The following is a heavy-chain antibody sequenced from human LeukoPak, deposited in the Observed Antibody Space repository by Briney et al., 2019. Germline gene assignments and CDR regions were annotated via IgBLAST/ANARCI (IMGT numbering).Heavy chain of an antibody. V-gene: IGHV4-59*04. Sequence: SETLSLTCTVSGGSISSYYWSWIRQPPGKGLEWIGYIYHSGSTYYNPSLKSRVTISVDRSKNQFSLKLSSVTAADTAVYYCASQHGDAFDIWGQGTMVTVSS. CDR2: IYHSGST. CDR3: ASQHGDAFDI. CDR1: GGSISSYY. J-gene: IGHJ3*02.